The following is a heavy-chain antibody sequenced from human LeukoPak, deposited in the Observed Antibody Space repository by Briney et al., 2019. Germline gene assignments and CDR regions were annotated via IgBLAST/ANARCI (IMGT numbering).Heavy chain of an antibody. CDR2: IGTAGDT. J-gene: IGHJ5*02. V-gene: IGHV3-13*01. CDR1: GFTFSSYD. CDR3: ARDDDIVVVVAATRWDRNNWFDP. D-gene: IGHD2-15*01. Sequence: PGGSLRLSCAASGFTFSSYDMHWVRQATGKGLEWVSAIGTAGDTYYPGSVKGRFTISRENAKNSLYLQMNSLRAGDTAVYYCARDDDIVVVVAATRWDRNNWFDPWGQGTLVTVSS.